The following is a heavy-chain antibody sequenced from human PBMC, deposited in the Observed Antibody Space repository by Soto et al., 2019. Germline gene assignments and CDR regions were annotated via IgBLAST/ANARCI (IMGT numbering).Heavy chain of an antibody. J-gene: IGHJ6*02. D-gene: IGHD3-16*01. Sequence: PSETLSLTCTVSGDSIGSGNKYWSWIRHAPGKGLEWVGYLFSSWTTYYNPSLKSRLTMSLDTSQNQFSLKLNSVTAADTAVYFCARVPSPFDFYYAMDVWGQGTTVTVSS. CDR1: GDSIGSGNKY. CDR2: LFSSWTT. CDR3: ARVPSPFDFYYAMDV. V-gene: IGHV4-30-4*02.